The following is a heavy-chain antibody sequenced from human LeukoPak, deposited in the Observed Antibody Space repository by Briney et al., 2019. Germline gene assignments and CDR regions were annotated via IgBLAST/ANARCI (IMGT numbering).Heavy chain of an antibody. CDR2: IKQDGSEK. CDR3: AREGCSSTSCYRVPYYYYYYGMDV. J-gene: IGHJ6*02. D-gene: IGHD2-2*01. V-gene: IGHV3-7*01. CDR1: GFTFSSYW. Sequence: TGGSLRLSCAASGFTFSSYWMSWVRQAPGKGLEWVANIKQDGSEKYYADSVKGRFTISRDNAKNSLYLQMNSLRAEDTAVYYCAREGCSSTSCYRVPYYYYYYGMDVWGQGTTVTVSS.